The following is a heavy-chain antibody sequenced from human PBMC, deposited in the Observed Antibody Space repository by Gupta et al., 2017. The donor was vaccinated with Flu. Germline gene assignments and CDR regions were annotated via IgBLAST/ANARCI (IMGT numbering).Heavy chain of an antibody. Sequence: QVQLVESGGGVVQPGRSLRLSCAASGFTFSSYGMHWVRQAPGKGLEWVAVISYDGSNKYYADSVKGRFTISRDNSKNTLYLQMNSLRAEDTAVXYXAKDTLXSSGWLARGWFQHWGQGTLVTVSS. D-gene: IGHD6-19*01. CDR1: GFTFSSYG. CDR3: AKDTLXSSGWLARGWFQH. V-gene: IGHV3-30*18. CDR2: ISYDGSNK. J-gene: IGHJ1*01.